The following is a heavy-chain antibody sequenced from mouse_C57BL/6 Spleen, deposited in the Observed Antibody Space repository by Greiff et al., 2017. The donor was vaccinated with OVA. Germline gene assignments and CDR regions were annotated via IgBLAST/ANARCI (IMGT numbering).Heavy chain of an antibody. V-gene: IGHV2-2*01. Sequence: QVQLQQSGPGLVQPSQSLSITCTVSGFSLTSYGVHWVRQSPGKGLEWLGVIWSGGSTDYNAAFISRLRISKDNSKSQVFFKMNSLPADDTAIYYCARIYYSNYDAMDYWGQGTSVTVSS. J-gene: IGHJ4*01. CDR3: ARIYYSNYDAMDY. CDR2: IWSGGST. D-gene: IGHD2-5*01. CDR1: GFSLTSYG.